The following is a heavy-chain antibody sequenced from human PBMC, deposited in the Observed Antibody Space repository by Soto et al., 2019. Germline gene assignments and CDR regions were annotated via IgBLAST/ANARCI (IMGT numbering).Heavy chain of an antibody. V-gene: IGHV4-31*03. Sequence: LSLTCTVSGGSISSGGYYWSWIRQHPGKGLEWIGYIYYSGSTYYNPSLKSRVTISADTSKNQFSLKLSSVTAADTVVYYCARDQRYSSSSRWFDPWGQGTLVTVSS. CDR2: IYYSGST. CDR1: GGSISSGGYY. CDR3: ARDQRYSSSSRWFDP. J-gene: IGHJ5*02. D-gene: IGHD6-6*01.